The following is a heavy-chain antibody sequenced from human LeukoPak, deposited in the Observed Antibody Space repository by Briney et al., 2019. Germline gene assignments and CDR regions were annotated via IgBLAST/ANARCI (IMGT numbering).Heavy chain of an antibody. Sequence: TGGSLRLSCAASGFTFDDYAMHWVRQAPGNGLEWVSGISWNSGSIGYADSVKGRFTISRDNAKNSLYLQMNSLRAEDTALYYWSKDYRGYVEGGNFDFLGQGTLVTVSS. D-gene: IGHD5-12*01. J-gene: IGHJ4*02. V-gene: IGHV3-9*01. CDR1: GFTFDDYA. CDR3: SKDYRGYVEGGNFDF. CDR2: ISWNSGSI.